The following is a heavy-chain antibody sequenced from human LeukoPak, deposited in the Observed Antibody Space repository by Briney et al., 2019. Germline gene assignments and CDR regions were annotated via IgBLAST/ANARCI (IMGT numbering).Heavy chain of an antibody. CDR1: GWSFMGYY. V-gene: IGHV4-34*01. CDR3: ARGRYYYGSGSYYNKKYFDY. D-gene: IGHD3-10*01. Sequence: PWETPSPTCPVYGWSFMGYYGCWIRQAPGKGRGGSWSITLVGHTNYNPSLKSRVTISVDTSKNQFSLKLSSVTAADTAVYYCARGRYYYGSGSYYNKKYFDYWGQGTLVTVSS. CDR2: ITLVGHT. J-gene: IGHJ4*02.